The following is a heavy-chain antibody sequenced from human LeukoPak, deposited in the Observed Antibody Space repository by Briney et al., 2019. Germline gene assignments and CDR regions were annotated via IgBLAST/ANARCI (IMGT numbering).Heavy chain of an antibody. CDR3: ARQRKGLDY. CDR2: IYYSGST. Sequence: SETLSLTCTVPAGSISSSSYYWGWIRQPPGKGLEWIGSIYYSGSTYYNPSLKSRVTISVDTSKNQFSLKLSSVTAADTAVYYCARQRKGLDYWGQGTLVTVSS. V-gene: IGHV4-39*01. J-gene: IGHJ4*02. D-gene: IGHD1-14*01. CDR1: AGSISSSSYY.